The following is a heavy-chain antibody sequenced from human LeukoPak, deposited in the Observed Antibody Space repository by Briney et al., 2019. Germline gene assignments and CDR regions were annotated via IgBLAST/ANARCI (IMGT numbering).Heavy chain of an antibody. D-gene: IGHD5-18*01. CDR2: IRSDGSKE. CDR3: AKGYGYYFDY. CDR1: GFTFSGYG. J-gene: IGHJ4*02. Sequence: PGVSLRLSCAVSGFTFSGYGIHWVRHAPGKGLEWVAFIRSDGSKEFYADSVKGRFTISRDNSKNTLYLQVNSLRGEDTAVYYCAKGYGYYFDYWGQGTLVIVSS. V-gene: IGHV3-30*02.